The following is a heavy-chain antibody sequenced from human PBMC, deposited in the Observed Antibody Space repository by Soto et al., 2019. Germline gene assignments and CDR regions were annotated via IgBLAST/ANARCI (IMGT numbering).Heavy chain of an antibody. CDR1: GYTFTSYG. Sequence: ASVKVSCKASGYTFTSYGISWVRQAPGQGLEWMGRISAYNGNTNYAQKHQGRVTMTTDTSTGTAYMELRSLRSDDTAVYYCARHDSSGYPFDYWGQGTLVTVSS. J-gene: IGHJ4*02. D-gene: IGHD3-22*01. CDR2: ISAYNGNT. CDR3: ARHDSSGYPFDY. V-gene: IGHV1-18*01.